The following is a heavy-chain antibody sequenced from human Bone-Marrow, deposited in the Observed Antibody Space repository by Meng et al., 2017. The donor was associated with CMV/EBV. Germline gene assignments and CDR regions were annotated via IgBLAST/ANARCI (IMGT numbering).Heavy chain of an antibody. CDR2: IYYNGGT. Sequence: GSLRLSCSVSDDFVSSDTYYWNWIRQPPGKGLEWIGYIYYNGGTNYNPSLKSPVTMSIDTSKKQFSLRLSSVTAADTAVYYCARGARVYGMDVWGQWTAVTVSS. CDR3: ARGARVYGMDV. CDR1: DDFVSSDTYY. J-gene: IGHJ6*02. V-gene: IGHV4-61*01.